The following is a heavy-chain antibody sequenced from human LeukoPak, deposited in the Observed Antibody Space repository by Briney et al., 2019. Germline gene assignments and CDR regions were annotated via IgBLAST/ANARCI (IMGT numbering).Heavy chain of an antibody. CDR2: ISGSGGST. Sequence: GGSLRLSCAASGFSVSTNHMTWVRQAPGKGLEWVSAISGSGGSTYYADSVKGRFTISRDNSKNTLYLQMNSLRAEDTAVYYCADHRGSYLNPAGGGYWGQGTLVTVSS. D-gene: IGHD1-26*01. V-gene: IGHV3-23*01. J-gene: IGHJ4*02. CDR3: ADHRGSYLNPAGGGY. CDR1: GFSVSTNH.